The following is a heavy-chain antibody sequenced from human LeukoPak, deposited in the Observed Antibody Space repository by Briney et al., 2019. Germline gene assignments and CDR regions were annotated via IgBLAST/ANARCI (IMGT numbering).Heavy chain of an antibody. CDR1: GFSFSAYN. V-gene: IGHV3-48*01. CDR3: ARVGDYENSGSQPFDY. Sequence: GGSLRLSCEGSGFSFSAYNMNWVRQAPGKGLESISYISSSSATIFYADSVKGRFTISRDNAKNSLYLQMNNLRVEDTAVYYCARVGDYENSGSQPFDYWGQGTLVTVSS. J-gene: IGHJ4*02. CDR2: ISSSSATI. D-gene: IGHD3-22*01.